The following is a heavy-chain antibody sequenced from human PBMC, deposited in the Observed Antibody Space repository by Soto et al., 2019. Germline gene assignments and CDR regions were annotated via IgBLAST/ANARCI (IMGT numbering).Heavy chain of an antibody. CDR1: GGTFSSYA. CDR2: IIPIFGTA. J-gene: IGHJ5*02. D-gene: IGHD6-13*01. Sequence: SVKVSRKASGGTFSSYAISGMRQAPGQGLEWMGGIIPIFGTANYAQKFQGRVTITADESTSTAYMELSSLRSEDTAVYYCSSHSSSWYSWFDPWGQGTLVTVSS. V-gene: IGHV1-69*13. CDR3: SSHSSSWYSWFDP.